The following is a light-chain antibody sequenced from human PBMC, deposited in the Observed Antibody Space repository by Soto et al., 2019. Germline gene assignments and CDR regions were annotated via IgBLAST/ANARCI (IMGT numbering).Light chain of an antibody. CDR2: KAS. CDR3: QQYNSYSRT. J-gene: IGKJ1*01. V-gene: IGKV1-5*03. CDR1: QSISSW. Sequence: DIQMTQSPSTLPAYVGDRVTITGRASQSISSWLAWYQQKAGKAPKLLIYKASSLESGVPSRFSGSGSGTEFTLTISSLQPDDFATYYCQQYNSYSRTFGQGSKV.